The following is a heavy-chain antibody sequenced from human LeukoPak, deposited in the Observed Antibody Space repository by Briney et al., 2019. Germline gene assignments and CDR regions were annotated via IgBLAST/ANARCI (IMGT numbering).Heavy chain of an antibody. CDR1: GGSFSGYY. Sequence: SETLSLTCAVYGGSFSGYYWSWIRQPPGKGLEWIGEINHSGSTNYNPSLKSRVTISVDTSKNQFSLKLSSVTAADTAVYYCARAAGYSSPPDYWGQGTLVTVSS. CDR3: ARAAGYSSPPDY. CDR2: INHSGST. J-gene: IGHJ4*02. D-gene: IGHD6-13*01. V-gene: IGHV4-34*01.